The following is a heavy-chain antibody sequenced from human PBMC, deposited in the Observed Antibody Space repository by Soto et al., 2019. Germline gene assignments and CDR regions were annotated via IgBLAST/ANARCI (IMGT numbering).Heavy chain of an antibody. J-gene: IGHJ3*02. D-gene: IGHD2-2*01. CDR1: GITSSDYQ. Sequence: PGGTLRLSCAASGITSSDYQITYLRQAPGKGLEWISHISNSGGMIEYAESVKGRFSISRDNAKSSVYLQMNNLRAEDTAIYYCARDRMPDRYLSYIWGQGTMVTGS. CDR3: ARDRMPDRYLSYI. V-gene: IGHV3-11*01. CDR2: ISNSGGMI.